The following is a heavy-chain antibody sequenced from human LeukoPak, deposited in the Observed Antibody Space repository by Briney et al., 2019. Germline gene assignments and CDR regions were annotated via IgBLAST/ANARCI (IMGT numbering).Heavy chain of an antibody. Sequence: SVKVSCKASGGTCSSSAITWVRQAPGQGLVWMGNIIPIFGTANYAQKFQGRVTITADESTSTAYMELSSLRSEDTAVYYCARGLLPAGDYVWYFDLWGRGTLVTVSS. V-gene: IGHV1-69*15. CDR1: GGTCSSSA. D-gene: IGHD4-17*01. CDR3: ARGLLPAGDYVWYFDL. J-gene: IGHJ2*01. CDR2: IIPIFGTA.